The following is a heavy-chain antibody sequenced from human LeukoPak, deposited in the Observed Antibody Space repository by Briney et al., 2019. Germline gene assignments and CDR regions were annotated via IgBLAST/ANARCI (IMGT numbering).Heavy chain of an antibody. D-gene: IGHD3-22*01. Sequence: RPGGSLRLSCAASGFTFSSYWSWIRQPPGKGLEWIGYIYYSGDTNYNPSLKGRVTISVDTSKNQVSLKLSSVTAADTAVYYCARDPSGYFNYWGQGTLVTVSS. CDR1: GFTFSSY. V-gene: IGHV4-59*01. J-gene: IGHJ4*02. CDR3: ARDPSGYFNY. CDR2: IYYSGDT.